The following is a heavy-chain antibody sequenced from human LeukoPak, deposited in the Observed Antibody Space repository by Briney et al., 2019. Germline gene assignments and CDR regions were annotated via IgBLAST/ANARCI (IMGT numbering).Heavy chain of an antibody. CDR2: IHPDGSEK. CDR3: ASERPSSSWYDF. Sequence: PSETLSLTCAVYGGSFSGYYWSWIRQPPGKGLEWVANIHPDGSEKYYVGSVRGRFTISRDNAKNSLYLQMNSLRAEDTAVYYCASERPSSSWYDFWGQGTLVTVSS. CDR1: GGSFSGYY. D-gene: IGHD6-13*01. J-gene: IGHJ5*01. V-gene: IGHV3-7*01.